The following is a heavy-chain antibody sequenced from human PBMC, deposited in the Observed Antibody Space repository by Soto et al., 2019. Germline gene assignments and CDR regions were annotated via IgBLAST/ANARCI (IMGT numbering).Heavy chain of an antibody. V-gene: IGHV3-48*01. Sequence: GGSLRLSCAASGFTFSSYSMNWVRQAPGKGLEWISYISSSSSTIYYADSVKGRFTISRDNAKNSLYLQMNSLRAEDTAVYYCARDPDFWSGYYNGAFDIWGQGTMVTV. CDR3: ARDPDFWSGYYNGAFDI. CDR2: ISSSSSTI. J-gene: IGHJ3*02. D-gene: IGHD3-3*01. CDR1: GFTFSSYS.